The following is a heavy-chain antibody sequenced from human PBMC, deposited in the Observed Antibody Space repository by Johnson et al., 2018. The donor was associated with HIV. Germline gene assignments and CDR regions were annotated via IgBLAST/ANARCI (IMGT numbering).Heavy chain of an antibody. CDR1: GFTFSSYA. CDR2: IRFDGTNK. Sequence: QVQLVESGGGVVQPGRSLRLSCAASGFTFSSYAMHWVRQAPGKGLEWVAFIRFDGTNKYYADSVKGRLTMSRDNSKNTLYLQMNSLRAEDTAVYYCAKESTGAGTAFDIWGQGTMVTVSS. D-gene: IGHD2-8*02. J-gene: IGHJ3*02. V-gene: IGHV3-30*02. CDR3: AKESTGAGTAFDI.